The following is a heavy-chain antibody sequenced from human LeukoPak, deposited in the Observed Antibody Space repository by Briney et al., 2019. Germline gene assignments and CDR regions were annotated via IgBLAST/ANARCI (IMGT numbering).Heavy chain of an antibody. CDR3: ARPTGSGSYDY. CDR1: GFTLSSYN. D-gene: IGHD3-10*01. Sequence: GESLRLSCAASGFTLSSYNMNWVRQAPGKGLEWVSHITGSGKTIDYADSVKGRFTISRDNAKNSLYLQMNSLRAEGTAFYYCARPTGSGSYDYWGQGTLVIVSS. CDR2: ITGSGKTI. V-gene: IGHV3-48*01. J-gene: IGHJ4*02.